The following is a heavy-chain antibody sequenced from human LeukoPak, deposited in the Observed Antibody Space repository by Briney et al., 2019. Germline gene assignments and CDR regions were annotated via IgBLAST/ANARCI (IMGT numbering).Heavy chain of an antibody. J-gene: IGHJ4*02. CDR2: ISGSGTTT. CDR3: AKASQYCSGGSCYSAFDY. D-gene: IGHD2-15*01. V-gene: IGHV3-23*01. CDR1: GFTFSSYG. Sequence: GGSLGLSCAASGFTFSSYGMSWVRQGPGKGLEWVSAISGSGTTTYYADSVKGRFTISRDNSKNTLYLQMSSLRAEDTAIYYCAKASQYCSGGSCYSAFDYWGQGTLVTVSS.